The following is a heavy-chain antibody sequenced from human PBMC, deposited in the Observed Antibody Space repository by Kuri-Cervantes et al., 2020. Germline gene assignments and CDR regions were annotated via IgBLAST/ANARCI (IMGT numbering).Heavy chain of an antibody. D-gene: IGHD1-14*01. V-gene: IGHV3-48*01. CDR3: AKDPRTSNWFDP. CDR1: GFTFSSYS. J-gene: IGHJ5*02. Sequence: GGSLRLSCAASGFTFSSYSMNWVRQAPGKGLEWVSYISSSSSTIYYADSVKGRFTISRDNSKNTLYLQMNSLRAEDTAVYYCAKDPRTSNWFDPWGQGTLVTVSS. CDR2: ISSSSSTI.